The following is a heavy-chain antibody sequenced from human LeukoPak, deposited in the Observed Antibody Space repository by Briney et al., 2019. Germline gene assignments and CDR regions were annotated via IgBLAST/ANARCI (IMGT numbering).Heavy chain of an antibody. J-gene: IGHJ4*02. CDR2: INWNGGSR. CDR3: ARSRHSFDSTGFPHY. CDR1: GFNFDDYV. D-gene: IGHD3-22*01. V-gene: IGHV3-20*04. Sequence: GGSLRLSCAASGFNFDDYVMSWVRQAPGKGLEWVSGINWNGGSRGYADSVKGRFTISRDNAKNSLYLQMNSLRAEDTALYYCARSRHSFDSTGFPHYWGQGALVTVSS.